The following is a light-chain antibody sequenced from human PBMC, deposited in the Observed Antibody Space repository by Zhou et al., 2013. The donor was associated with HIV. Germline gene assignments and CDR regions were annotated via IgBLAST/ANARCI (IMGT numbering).Light chain of an antibody. CDR2: KVS. V-gene: IGKV2-30*02. Sequence: VMTQSPLSLPGTPGEPASISCRSSQSLVRTDGNTYLSWYHQRPGQSPRRLFYKVSYRDSGVPDRFSASGSVADFTLKISRVEADDVGVFYCMQGSRWPPTFGGGTKVEIK. CDR1: QSLVRTDGNTY. CDR3: MQGSRWPPT. J-gene: IGKJ4*01.